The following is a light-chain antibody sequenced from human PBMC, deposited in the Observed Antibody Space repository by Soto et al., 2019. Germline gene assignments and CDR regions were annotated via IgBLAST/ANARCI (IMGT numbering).Light chain of an antibody. Sequence: QAVVTQPASVSGSPGQSITISCTGSSSDIGGYEFVSWYQQHPGQVPKLIIYEVHNRPSGVSDRFSGSKSGNTASLTISALQEEDEADFYCSSYTSTSILVFGGGTKLTVL. CDR3: SSYTSTSILV. CDR2: EVH. CDR1: SSDIGGYEF. V-gene: IGLV2-14*01. J-gene: IGLJ1*01.